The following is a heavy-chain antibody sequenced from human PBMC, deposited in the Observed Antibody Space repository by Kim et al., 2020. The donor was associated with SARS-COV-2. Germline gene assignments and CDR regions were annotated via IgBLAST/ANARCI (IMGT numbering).Heavy chain of an antibody. CDR3: ARDSSSLVWFDP. Sequence: YYADSVKGRFTISRDNAKNSLYLQMNSLRAEDTAVYYCARDSSSLVWFDPWGQGTLVTVSS. V-gene: IGHV3-21*01. D-gene: IGHD6-6*01. J-gene: IGHJ5*02.